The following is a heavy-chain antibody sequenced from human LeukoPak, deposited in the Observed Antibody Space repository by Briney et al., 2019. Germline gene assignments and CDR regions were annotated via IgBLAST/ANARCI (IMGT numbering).Heavy chain of an antibody. Sequence: PGGSLRLSCAASGFTFSSYAMHWVRQAPGKGLEWVAVISYDGSNKYYADSVKGRFTISRDNSKNTLYLQMNSLRAEDTAVYYCAREVNQFWSGDYVPYYYYYMDVWGKGTTVTVSS. CDR3: AREVNQFWSGDYVPYYYYYMDV. CDR1: GFTFSSYA. J-gene: IGHJ6*03. CDR2: ISYDGSNK. V-gene: IGHV3-30*04. D-gene: IGHD4-17*01.